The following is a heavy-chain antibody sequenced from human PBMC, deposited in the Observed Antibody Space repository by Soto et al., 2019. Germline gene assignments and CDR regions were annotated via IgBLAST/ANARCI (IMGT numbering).Heavy chain of an antibody. V-gene: IGHV4-30-4*02. CDR1: GGSISSGGYY. Sequence: SDTLSLTCTVSGGSISSGGYYWSWIRQPPGKGLEWIGHIYYSGSTYYNSSLKSRVTISLDTSKNQFSLKLSSVTAADTAVYYCAREGGPTGTTGTTDYGMDVWGQGTTVNVSS. CDR2: IYYSGST. J-gene: IGHJ6*02. D-gene: IGHD1-1*01. CDR3: AREGGPTGTTGTTDYGMDV.